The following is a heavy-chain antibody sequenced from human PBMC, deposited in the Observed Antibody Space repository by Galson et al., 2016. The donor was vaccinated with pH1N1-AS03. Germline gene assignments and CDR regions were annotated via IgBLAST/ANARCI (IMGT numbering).Heavy chain of an antibody. CDR2: ISWNSGTI. V-gene: IGHV3-9*01. CDR1: GFTFDDYA. J-gene: IGHJ4*02. Sequence: SLRLSCAGSGFTFDDYAMHWVRQAPWKGLEWVSGISWNSGTIGYTDSVKGRFTISRDNAKNSLYLQMNSLRAEDTALYYCAKSPGYCSAGSCSDQGYFDYWGQGTLVTVSS. D-gene: IGHD2-15*01. CDR3: AKSPGYCSAGSCSDQGYFDY.